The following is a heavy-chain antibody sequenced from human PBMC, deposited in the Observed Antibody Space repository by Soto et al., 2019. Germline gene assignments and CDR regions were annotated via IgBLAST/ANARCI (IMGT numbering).Heavy chain of an antibody. J-gene: IGHJ6*02. D-gene: IGHD5-18*01. CDR2: INGDYGNT. CDR1: GYTFCSHS. Sequence: ASVKVSCKASGYTFCSHSISWVRQAPGQGLEWMGRINGDYGNTQYAQKFRGRVTMTTDTSTTTVYMELTNLRSDDTAVYYCARCIQGDYYYGMDGWGQGTTVTVSS. CDR3: ARCIQGDYYYGMDG. V-gene: IGHV1-18*01.